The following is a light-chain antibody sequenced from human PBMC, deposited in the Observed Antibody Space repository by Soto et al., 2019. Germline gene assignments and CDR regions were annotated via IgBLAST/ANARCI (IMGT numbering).Light chain of an antibody. CDR2: DIS. Sequence: QSALTQPASVSGSPGQSITISCTGTSSDVGGYNYVSWYQQHPGKAPKLMIYDISNRPSGVSNRFSGSKSGNTASLTISGRQAEDEADYYFSSYTSSSTLDVFGTGTKLTVL. J-gene: IGLJ1*01. CDR3: SSYTSSSTLDV. V-gene: IGLV2-14*01. CDR1: SSDVGGYNY.